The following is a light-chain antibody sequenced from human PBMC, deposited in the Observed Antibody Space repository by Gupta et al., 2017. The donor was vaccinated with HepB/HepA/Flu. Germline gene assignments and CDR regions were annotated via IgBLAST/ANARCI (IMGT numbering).Light chain of an antibody. CDR2: GAS. V-gene: IGKV3-20*01. CDR1: QSVNSDY. J-gene: IGKJ2*01. CDR3: QQYHLSSGSI. Sequence: EIVLTQSPGTLSLSPGERATLSCRASQSVNSDYLVWYQQKPGQAPRLLIHGASTRATGITERFSGGGSGTDFALTISRRQPEDLAMYYCQQYHLSSGSIFGQGTRLEIK.